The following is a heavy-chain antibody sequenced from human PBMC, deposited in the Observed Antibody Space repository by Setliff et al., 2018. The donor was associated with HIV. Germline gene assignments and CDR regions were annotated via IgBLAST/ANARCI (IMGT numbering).Heavy chain of an antibody. V-gene: IGHV3-11*04. Sequence: GGSLRLSCTASGFAFSDYYMSWIRQSPGKGLEWISYISSSGTTIYYADSVKGRFTISRDNAKNSLYLQMNSLRGEDTAVYYCAGSMGYFVKADWGQGTLVTVSS. CDR1: GFAFSDYY. CDR2: ISSSGTTI. J-gene: IGHJ4*02. CDR3: AGSMGYFVKAD. D-gene: IGHD6-13*01.